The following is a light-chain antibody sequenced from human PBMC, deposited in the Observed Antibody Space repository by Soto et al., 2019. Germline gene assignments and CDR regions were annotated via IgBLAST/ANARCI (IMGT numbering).Light chain of an antibody. CDR3: QQRSNWPST. CDR1: QSVSSY. Sequence: EIVLTQSPATLSLSPGNRATLSCRASQSVSSYLAWYQQKPGQAPRLLIYDASNRATGIPARFSGSGSGTDVTLTITSPEPEDFAVYYCQQRSNWPSTCGGGTKVEIK. V-gene: IGKV3-11*01. J-gene: IGKJ4*01. CDR2: DAS.